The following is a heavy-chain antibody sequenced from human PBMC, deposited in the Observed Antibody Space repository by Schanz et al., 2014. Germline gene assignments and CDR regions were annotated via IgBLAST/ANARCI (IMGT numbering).Heavy chain of an antibody. Sequence: QVQLQESGPGLVKPSQTLSLTCAVSGGSISSGGYSWSWIRQPPGKGLEWIGYIFFRGSTYYNPSLKSRVTISIDTSKNQSPLRLPSVTAADTAVYYCYGMDVWGQGTTVTVSS. J-gene: IGHJ6*02. CDR3: YGMDV. CDR2: IFFRGST. CDR1: GGSISSGGYS. V-gene: IGHV4-30-4*07.